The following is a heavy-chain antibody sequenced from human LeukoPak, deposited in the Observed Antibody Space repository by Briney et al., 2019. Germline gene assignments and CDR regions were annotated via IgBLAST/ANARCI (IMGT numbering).Heavy chain of an antibody. Sequence: PGGSLRLSCAASGFTFSNYGMHWVRQAPGKGLEWVAVISYDGSKKYYAESVKGRFTVSRDNSKNTLYLQINSLRAEDTAVYFCAKDRAWIQLWPDWGQGTLVTVSS. V-gene: IGHV3-30*18. CDR1: GFTFSNYG. J-gene: IGHJ4*02. CDR2: ISYDGSKK. CDR3: AKDRAWIQLWPD. D-gene: IGHD5-18*01.